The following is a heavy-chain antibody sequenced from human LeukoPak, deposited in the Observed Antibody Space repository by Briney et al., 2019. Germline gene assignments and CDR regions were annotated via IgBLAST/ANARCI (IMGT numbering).Heavy chain of an antibody. V-gene: IGHV4-34*01. CDR1: GGSFSGYY. Sequence: PSETLSVTCAVYGGSFSGYYWSWIRQPPGKGLEWIGEINHSGSTNYNPSLKSRVTISVDTSKNQFSLKLSSVTAADTAVYYCARGYRGLYYYDSSGYYPDYWGQGTLVTVSS. CDR3: ARGYRGLYYYDSSGYYPDY. D-gene: IGHD3-22*01. J-gene: IGHJ4*02. CDR2: INHSGST.